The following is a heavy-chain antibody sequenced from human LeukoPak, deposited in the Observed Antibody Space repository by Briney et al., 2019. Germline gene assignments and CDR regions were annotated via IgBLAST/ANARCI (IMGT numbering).Heavy chain of an antibody. CDR1: GFTFDYYT. CDR2: ISMDGVNT. Sequence: GGSLRLSCAASGFTFDYYTMYWVRQGPEKCLEWVSLISMDGVNTFYADSVKGRFTISRDNNKNSLYLQMNGLRTDDTGLYYCVKGRRRGYAYGTLESWGQGTLVTVSS. J-gene: IGHJ4*02. V-gene: IGHV3-43*01. D-gene: IGHD5-18*01. CDR3: VKGRRRGYAYGTLES.